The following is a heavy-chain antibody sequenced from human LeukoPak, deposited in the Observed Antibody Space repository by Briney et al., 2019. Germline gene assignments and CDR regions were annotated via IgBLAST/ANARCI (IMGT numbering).Heavy chain of an antibody. CDR3: AREGEAVAGYYFDY. V-gene: IGHV4-34*01. Sequence: TPSETLSLTCAVYGGSFSGYYWSWIRQPPGKGLEWIGEINHSGSTNYNPSLKSRVAISVDTSKNRFSLKLSSVTAADTAVYYCAREGEAVAGYYFDYWGQGTLVTVSS. CDR1: GGSFSGYY. J-gene: IGHJ4*02. D-gene: IGHD6-19*01. CDR2: INHSGST.